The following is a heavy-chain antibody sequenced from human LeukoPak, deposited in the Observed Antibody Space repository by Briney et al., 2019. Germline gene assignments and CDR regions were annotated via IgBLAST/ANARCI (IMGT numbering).Heavy chain of an antibody. V-gene: IGHV3-15*01. CDR1: GFTFSGAW. CDR2: IKSKIDGGKT. CDR3: ATIQFARTMSFDY. Sequence: GGSLRLSCAASGFTFSGAWMTWVRQAPGKGLEWVGRIKSKIDGGKTASAAPVKGRFTVTSDDSKNTLFLQMNSLKTEDTAVYYWATIQFARTMSFDYWGQGALVTVSS. D-gene: IGHD3-10*01. J-gene: IGHJ4*02.